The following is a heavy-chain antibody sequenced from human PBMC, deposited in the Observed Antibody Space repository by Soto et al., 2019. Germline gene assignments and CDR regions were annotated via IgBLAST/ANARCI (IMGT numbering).Heavy chain of an antibody. CDR3: ASPGRGILTGYDYYGMDV. J-gene: IGHJ6*02. D-gene: IGHD3-9*01. CDR2: IYYSGST. V-gene: IGHV4-39*01. Sequence: SETLSLTCTVSGGSISSSSYYWGWIRQPPGKGLEWIGSIYYSGSTYYNPSLKSRVTISVDTSKNQFSLKLSSVTAADTAVYYCASPGRGILTGYDYYGMDVWGQGTTVTVSS. CDR1: GGSISSSSYY.